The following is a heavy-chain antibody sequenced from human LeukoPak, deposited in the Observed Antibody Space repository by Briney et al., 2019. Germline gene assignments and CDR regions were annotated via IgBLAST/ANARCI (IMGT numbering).Heavy chain of an antibody. CDR3: ARGYSFGYRPLDY. Sequence: GGSLRLSCAASGFAFSSYAMTWVRQAPGKGLEWVSAISTAGGSTYYADSVKGRFTISRDNSKNTLHLQVNSLRAEDTAVYYCARGYSFGYRPLDYWGQGTLVTVSA. CDR1: GFAFSSYA. CDR2: ISTAGGST. V-gene: IGHV3-23*01. D-gene: IGHD5-18*01. J-gene: IGHJ4*02.